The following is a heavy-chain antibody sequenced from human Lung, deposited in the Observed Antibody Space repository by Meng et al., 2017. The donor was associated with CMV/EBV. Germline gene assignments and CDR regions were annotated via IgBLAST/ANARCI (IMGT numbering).Heavy chain of an antibody. D-gene: IGHD4-17*01. J-gene: IGHJ4*01. CDR1: GYNFTNYW. Sequence: GEVXKISXECSGYNFTNYWIGWVRQVSGKGLEWMGINYTSDSDTRYSPFCQGQVTISFDKSISSAYLQWRSLEASDTAMYYCARLDDTSDYFSHFDYWGHGTXVTVSS. CDR3: ARLDDTSDYFSHFDY. V-gene: IGHV5-51*01. CDR2: NYTSDSDT.